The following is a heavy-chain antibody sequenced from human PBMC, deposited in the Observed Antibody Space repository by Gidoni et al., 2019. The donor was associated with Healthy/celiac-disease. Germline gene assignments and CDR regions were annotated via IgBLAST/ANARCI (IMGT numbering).Heavy chain of an antibody. CDR3: ASAPLAVAGPNWFDP. Sequence: EVQLLASGGGLVKPGGSMRLSCTASVFTFGGYRLNWVRQAPGKGLEWFSSISSSSRYKYYADAGKGRFTIPSDKGKNSLYLQMNRLRAEDTAVYYCASAPLAVAGPNWFDPWGQGTLVTVSS. J-gene: IGHJ5*02. CDR1: VFTFGGYR. D-gene: IGHD6-19*01. CDR2: ISSSSRYK. V-gene: IGHV3-21*01.